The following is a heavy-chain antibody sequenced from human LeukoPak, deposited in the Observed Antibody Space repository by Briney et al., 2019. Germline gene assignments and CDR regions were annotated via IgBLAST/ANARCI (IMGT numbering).Heavy chain of an antibody. J-gene: IGHJ4*02. CDR3: ARCPNDFWSGYSNYFDY. Sequence: GGSLRLSCATSGFTFSSYSMNWVRQAPGKGLEWVSYISTSTSTIYYADSVKGRFTISRDNAMNSLYLQMNSLRDEDTAVYYCARCPNDFWSGYSNYFDYWGQGTLVTVSS. CDR2: ISTSTSTI. CDR1: GFTFSSYS. V-gene: IGHV3-48*02. D-gene: IGHD3-3*01.